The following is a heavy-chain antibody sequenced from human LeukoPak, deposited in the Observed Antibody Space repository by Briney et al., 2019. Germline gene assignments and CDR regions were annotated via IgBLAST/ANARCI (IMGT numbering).Heavy chain of an antibody. D-gene: IGHD5-18*01. CDR2: IKGDDSEK. V-gene: IGHV3-7*01. CDR1: GFTFATYW. Sequence: GGSLRLSCAASGFTFATYWMAWVRQAPGKGLEWVAIIKGDDSEKYYVGSVQGRFTISRDNAKNSLYLHMNSLRAEDTALYYCARSGYSYALDHWGQGSLVVVSS. J-gene: IGHJ1*01. CDR3: ARSGYSYALDH.